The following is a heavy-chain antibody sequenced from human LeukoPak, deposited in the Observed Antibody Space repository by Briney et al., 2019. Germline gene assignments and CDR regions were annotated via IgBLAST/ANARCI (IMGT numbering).Heavy chain of an antibody. J-gene: IGHJ6*03. CDR2: INQDGSEK. V-gene: IGHV3-7*04. CDR3: ARGRSALIGSYYYYYMDV. D-gene: IGHD3-22*01. CDR1: GFTFSSYW. Sequence: PGGSLSLSCAASGFTFSSYWMTWVRQAPGKGLEWVANINQDGSEKYYVDSVKGRFTISRDNAKNSLYLQMNSLRAEDTAVYYCARGRSALIGSYYYYYMDVWGKGTTVTVSS.